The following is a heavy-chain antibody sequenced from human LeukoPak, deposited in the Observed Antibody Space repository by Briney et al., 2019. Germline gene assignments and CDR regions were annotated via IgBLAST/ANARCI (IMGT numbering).Heavy chain of an antibody. Sequence: SETLSLTCTVSGGSTSSYYWSWVRQPPGKGLEWIGFVYYTGSTNYSPSLKSRVTISVDTSKNQFSLKLRSVTAADTAVYYCARNGYFYDSSGYLGDYWGQGTLVTVSS. CDR1: GGSTSSYY. CDR2: VYYTGST. V-gene: IGHV4-59*01. CDR3: ARNGYFYDSSGYLGDY. J-gene: IGHJ4*02. D-gene: IGHD3-22*01.